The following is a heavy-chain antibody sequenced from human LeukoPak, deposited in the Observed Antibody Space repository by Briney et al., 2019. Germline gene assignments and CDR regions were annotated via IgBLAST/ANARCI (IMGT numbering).Heavy chain of an antibody. CDR2: MNPNSGNT. CDR3: ASASGSYFGVQAFDI. CDR1: GYTFTSYD. V-gene: IGHV1-8*01. J-gene: IGHJ3*02. Sequence: ASVKVSCKASGYTFTSYDINWVRQATGQGLEWMGWMNPNSGNTGYAQKFQGRVTMTRNTSISTAYMELSSLRSEDTAVYCCASASGSYFGVQAFDIWGQGTMVTVSS. D-gene: IGHD1-26*01.